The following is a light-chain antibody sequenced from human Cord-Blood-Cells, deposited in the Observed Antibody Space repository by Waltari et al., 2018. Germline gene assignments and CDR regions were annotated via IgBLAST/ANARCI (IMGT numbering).Light chain of an antibody. CDR3: QQLNSYHMYT. Sequence: IKLTQSTSSLSASVGDRVTITFRASQGISSYLAWYLQKPGKAPKLLIYAASTLQSGVPSRFSGSGSGTDFTLTISSLQPEDFATYYCQQLNSYHMYTFGQGTKLEIK. CDR2: AAS. CDR1: QGISSY. V-gene: IGKV1-9*01. J-gene: IGKJ2*01.